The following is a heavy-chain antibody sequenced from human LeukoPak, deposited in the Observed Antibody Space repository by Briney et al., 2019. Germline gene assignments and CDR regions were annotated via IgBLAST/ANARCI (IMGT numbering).Heavy chain of an antibody. CDR2: INTGGSST. D-gene: IGHD3-16*01. CDR3: ARDDVWGSPNDY. CDR1: GFTFSSYW. J-gene: IGHJ4*02. Sequence: GGSLRLSCAASGFTFSSYWMHWVRQVPGKGLVWVARINTGGSSTTYADSVKGRFTISRDNAKNSLYLQMNSLRAEDTAVYYCARDDVWGSPNDYWGQGTLVTVFS. V-gene: IGHV3-74*01.